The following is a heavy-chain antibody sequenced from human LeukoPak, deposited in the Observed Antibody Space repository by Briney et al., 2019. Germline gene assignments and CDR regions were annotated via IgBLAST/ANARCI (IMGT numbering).Heavy chain of an antibody. Sequence: KPGGSLRLSCAASGFTFSSNSMNWVRQAPGKGLEWVSSISSSSSYIYYADSVKGRFTISRDNAKNSLYLQMNSLRAEDTAVYYCARALAVAGTKTGTSIDYWGQGTLVTVSS. CDR1: GFTFSSNS. J-gene: IGHJ4*02. CDR2: ISSSSSYI. V-gene: IGHV3-21*01. CDR3: ARALAVAGTKTGTSIDY. D-gene: IGHD6-19*01.